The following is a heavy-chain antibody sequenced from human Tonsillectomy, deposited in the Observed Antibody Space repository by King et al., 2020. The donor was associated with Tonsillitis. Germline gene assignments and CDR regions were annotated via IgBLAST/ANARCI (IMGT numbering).Heavy chain of an antibody. Sequence: QLVQSGPEVKKPGTSVKVSCKASGFTFKTSAIQRVRQARGQRLGWIGRIGVGSVNTNDEQKFQERVRITRDMSTSTAYMELSSLRSEDTAVYYCAADVDSGSYHWFDPWGQGALVTVSS. V-gene: IGHV1-58*02. CDR3: AADVDSGSYHWFDP. D-gene: IGHD3-10*01. CDR1: GFTFKTSA. CDR2: IGVGSVNT. J-gene: IGHJ5*02.